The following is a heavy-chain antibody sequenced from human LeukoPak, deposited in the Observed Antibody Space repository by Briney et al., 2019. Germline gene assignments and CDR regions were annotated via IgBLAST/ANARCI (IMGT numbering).Heavy chain of an antibody. D-gene: IGHD5-12*01. V-gene: IGHV3-15*01. CDR3: TTENIVATIGDF. CDR1: GFTFSSYA. J-gene: IGHJ4*02. CDR2: IQRKTDGGTT. Sequence: GGFLRLSCAASGFTFSSYAMSWVRQAPGKGLEWVGRIQRKTDGGTTDYAAPVKGRFTISRDDSKNTLYLQMTSLKTEDTAVYYCTTENIVATIGDFWGQGTLVTVSS.